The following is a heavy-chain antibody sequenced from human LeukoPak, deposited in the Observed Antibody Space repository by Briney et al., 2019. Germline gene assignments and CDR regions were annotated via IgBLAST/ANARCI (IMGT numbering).Heavy chain of an antibody. J-gene: IGHJ3*02. CDR1: GFTFSSYG. CDR3: ALRGGSSTSRAFDI. D-gene: IGHD2-2*01. Sequence: GGSLRLSCAASGFTFSSYGMHWVRQAPGKGLEWVAVISYDGSNKYYADSVKGRFTISRDNSKNTLYLQMNSLRAEDTAVYYCALRGGSSTSRAFDIWGQGTMVTVSS. V-gene: IGHV3-30*03. CDR2: ISYDGSNK.